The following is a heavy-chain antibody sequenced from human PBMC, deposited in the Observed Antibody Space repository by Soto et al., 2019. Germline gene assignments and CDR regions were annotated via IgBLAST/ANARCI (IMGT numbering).Heavy chain of an antibody. CDR1: GDTFKNCV. CDR2: IIPLFGTT. Sequence: QVQLVQSGVEVRRPGSSVKVSCKASGDTFKNCVISWVRQAPGQGLEWMGGIIPLFGTTDFAQRFQGRLTITTDESTTTAYIELSRLRSEDTATYYCAAELGFGKLSVVWGQGTTVIVSS. J-gene: IGHJ6*02. CDR3: AAELGFGKLSVV. V-gene: IGHV1-69*01. D-gene: IGHD3-10*01.